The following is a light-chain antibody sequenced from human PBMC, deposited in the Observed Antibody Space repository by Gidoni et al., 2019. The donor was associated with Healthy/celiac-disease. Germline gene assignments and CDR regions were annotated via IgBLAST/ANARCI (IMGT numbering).Light chain of an antibody. V-gene: IGKV3-20*01. CDR2: GAS. CDR1: QSVSSSY. J-gene: IGKJ2*01. Sequence: EIVLTQSPGTLSLSPGERATLSCRASQSVSSSYLAWYQQKPGQAPRLLIYGASSRATGIPDRFSGSGSGTDLTLTISRLEPEDFAVYYCQQYGSSPRTFXQXTKLEIK. CDR3: QQYGSSPRT.